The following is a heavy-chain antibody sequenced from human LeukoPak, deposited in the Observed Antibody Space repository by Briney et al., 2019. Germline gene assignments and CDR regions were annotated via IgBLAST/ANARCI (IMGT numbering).Heavy chain of an antibody. Sequence: PSETLSLTCTVSGGSISSYYWSWIRQPPGKGLEWIGYIYYSGSTNYNPSLKSRVTISVDTSKNQFSLKLSSVTAADTAVYYCARVTSDDILTGYYFDYWGQGTLVTVSS. CDR1: GGSISSYY. V-gene: IGHV4-59*01. D-gene: IGHD3-9*01. J-gene: IGHJ4*02. CDR2: IYYSGST. CDR3: ARVTSDDILTGYYFDY.